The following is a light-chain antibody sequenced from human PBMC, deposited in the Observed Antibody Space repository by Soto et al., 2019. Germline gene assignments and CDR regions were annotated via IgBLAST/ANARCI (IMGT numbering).Light chain of an antibody. CDR1: LSLSSSY. J-gene: IGKJ1*01. CDR2: GAS. Sequence: ELVMTQSPVTLSVSPGERATLSCRASLSLSSSYIAWYQQKPGQAPRLLIYGASSRATGIPDRFSGSGSGTEFTLTITRLEPEDFAVYHCQQYGNSPWTFGQGTKVDIK. CDR3: QQYGNSPWT. V-gene: IGKV3-20*01.